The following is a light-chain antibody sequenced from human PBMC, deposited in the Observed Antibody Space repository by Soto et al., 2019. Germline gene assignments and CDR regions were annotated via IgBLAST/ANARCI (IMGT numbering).Light chain of an antibody. CDR3: SSYTTSSTLV. Sequence: HSVLTQPPSVSGSPGQSVTISCTGTSSDVGAYNRVSWYQQPPGTAPKLMIYDVSHRPSGVPDRFSGSQSGITASLTISGLQAEDEADYYCSSYTTSSTLVFGGGTKLTVL. CDR2: DVS. J-gene: IGLJ2*01. CDR1: SSDVGAYNR. V-gene: IGLV2-18*02.